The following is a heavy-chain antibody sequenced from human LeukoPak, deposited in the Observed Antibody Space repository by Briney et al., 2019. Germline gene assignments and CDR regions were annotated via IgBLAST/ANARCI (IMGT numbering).Heavy chain of an antibody. CDR1: GGSISSGDYY. J-gene: IGHJ4*02. D-gene: IGHD6-19*01. V-gene: IGHV4-31*03. CDR3: ARAKYNSGWYLDY. CDR2: IHYSGST. Sequence: SETLSLTCTVSGGSISSGDYYWTWIRQHPGKGLEWIGYIHYSGSTYYNPSLKSRLTISVDTSKNQFSLKVSSVTAADTAVYYCARAKYNSGWYLDYWGQRTMVTDSS.